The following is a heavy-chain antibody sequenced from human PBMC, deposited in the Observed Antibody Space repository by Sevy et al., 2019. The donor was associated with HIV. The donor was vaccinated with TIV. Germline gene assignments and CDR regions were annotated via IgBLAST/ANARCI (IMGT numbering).Heavy chain of an antibody. Sequence: GGSLRLSCAASGFTFSTYTMNWVRQAPGKGLEWVAFIRYDGSHKYYADSVKGRFTISRDNSKNTLYLQMNSLRAEDTAVYYCAKDRVIAMRKAGYCDYWGQGTLVTVSS. CDR3: AKDRVIAMRKAGYCDY. CDR1: GFTFSTYT. V-gene: IGHV3-30*02. CDR2: IRYDGSHK. D-gene: IGHD2-21*01. J-gene: IGHJ4*02.